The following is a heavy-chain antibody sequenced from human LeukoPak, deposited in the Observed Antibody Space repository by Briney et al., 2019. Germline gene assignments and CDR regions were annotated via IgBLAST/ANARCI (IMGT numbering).Heavy chain of an antibody. V-gene: IGHV3-49*04. CDR3: TRALVATFDY. D-gene: IGHD6-6*01. CDR2: IRSKAYGGTT. J-gene: IGHJ4*02. Sequence: PGRSPRLSCTASGFTFGDYAMSWVRQAPGKGLEWVGFIRSKAYGGTTEYAASVKGRFTISRDDSKSIAYLQMNSLKTEDTAVYYCTRALVATFDYWGQGTLVTVSS. CDR1: GFTFGDYA.